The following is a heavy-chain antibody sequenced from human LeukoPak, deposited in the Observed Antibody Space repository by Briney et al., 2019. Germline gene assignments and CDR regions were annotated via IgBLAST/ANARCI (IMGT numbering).Heavy chain of an antibody. V-gene: IGHV4-59*01. CDR1: GGSISSYY. CDR3: ARDRYGSGGYLDY. CDR2: IYYSGST. D-gene: IGHD3-10*01. J-gene: IGHJ4*02. Sequence: PSETLSLTCTVSGGSISSYYWSWIRQPPGKGLEWIGYIYYSGSTNYNPSFKSRVTISVDTSKNHFLLQLSSVTAADTAVYYCARDRYGSGGYLDYWGQGTLVTVSS.